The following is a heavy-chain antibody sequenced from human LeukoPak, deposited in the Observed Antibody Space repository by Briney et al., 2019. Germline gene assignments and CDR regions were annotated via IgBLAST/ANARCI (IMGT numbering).Heavy chain of an antibody. Sequence: PGGSLRLSCAASGFTVSSNYMSWVRQAPGKGLEWVSVIYSGGSTYYADSVKGRFTISRHNSKNTLYLQMNSLRVEDTAVYYCARVGGSGSYYIHYGMDVWGQGTTVTVSS. V-gene: IGHV3-53*04. D-gene: IGHD3-10*01. CDR1: GFTVSSNY. CDR3: ARVGGSGSYYIHYGMDV. J-gene: IGHJ6*02. CDR2: IYSGGST.